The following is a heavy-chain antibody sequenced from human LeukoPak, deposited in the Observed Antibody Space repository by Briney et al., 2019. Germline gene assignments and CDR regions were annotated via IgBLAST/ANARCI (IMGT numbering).Heavy chain of an antibody. CDR1: GGTFSSYA. Sequence: ASVKVSCKASGGTFSSYAISWVRQAPGQGLEWMGGIIPIFGTANYAQRFQGRVTITTEESTSTAYMELSSLRSEDTAVYYCARDRKWGSSWQKYWYFDLWGRGTLVTVSS. D-gene: IGHD6-13*01. J-gene: IGHJ2*01. CDR3: ARDRKWGSSWQKYWYFDL. V-gene: IGHV1-69*05. CDR2: IIPIFGTA.